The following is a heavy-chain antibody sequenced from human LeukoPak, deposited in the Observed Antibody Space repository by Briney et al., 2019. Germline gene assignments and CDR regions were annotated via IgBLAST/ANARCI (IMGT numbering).Heavy chain of an antibody. Sequence: GRSLRLSCAASGFTFSSYGMHWVRQAPGKGLEWVAVISYDGSNKYYADSVKGRFTISRDDSKNTLYLQMNSLRAEDTAVYYCAKARMRYSYDYYFDYWGQGTLVTVSS. CDR2: ISYDGSNK. CDR1: GFTFSSYG. CDR3: AKARMRYSYDYYFDY. D-gene: IGHD5-18*01. V-gene: IGHV3-30*18. J-gene: IGHJ4*02.